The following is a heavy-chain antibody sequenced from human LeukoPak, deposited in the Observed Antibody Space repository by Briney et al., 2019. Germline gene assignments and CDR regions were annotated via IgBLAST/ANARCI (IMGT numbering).Heavy chain of an antibody. CDR3: AKRPSDYGDYVSYFDY. D-gene: IGHD4-17*01. CDR2: ISDDGRTK. Sequence: GGSLRLSCAASGFSFISYGMHWVRQAPGKGLEWVGGISDDGRTKDYADSVKGRFTISRDNSKDTQYMQMNSLRAEDTAVYYCAKRPSDYGDYVSYFDYWGQGTLVTVSS. CDR1: GFSFISYG. V-gene: IGHV3-30*18. J-gene: IGHJ4*02.